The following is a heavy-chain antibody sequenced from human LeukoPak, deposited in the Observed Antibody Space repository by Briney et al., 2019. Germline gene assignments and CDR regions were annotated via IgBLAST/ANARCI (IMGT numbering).Heavy chain of an antibody. CDR3: ARDGDDYGDYLSDY. D-gene: IGHD4-17*01. CDR1: GFTFSSYW. Sequence: GGSLRLSCAASGFTFSSYWMSWVRQAPGKGLEWVANIKQDGSEKYYVDSVKGRFTISRDNAKNSLYLQMNSLRAEDTAVYYCARDGDDYGDYLSDYWGQGTLVTVSS. J-gene: IGHJ4*02. CDR2: IKQDGSEK. V-gene: IGHV3-7*01.